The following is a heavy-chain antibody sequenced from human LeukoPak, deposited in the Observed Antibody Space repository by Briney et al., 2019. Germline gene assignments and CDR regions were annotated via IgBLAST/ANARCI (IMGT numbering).Heavy chain of an antibody. J-gene: IGHJ4*02. CDR1: GGSISSYY. CDR2: INHSGST. D-gene: IGHD6-19*01. CDR3: ARGRSKPGIAVARPPFDY. Sequence: SETLSLTCTVSGGSISSYYWSWIRQPPGKGLEWIGEINHSGSTNYNPSLKSRVTISVDTSKNQFSLKLSSVTAADTAVYYCARGRSKPGIAVARPPFDYWGQGTLVTVSS. V-gene: IGHV4-34*01.